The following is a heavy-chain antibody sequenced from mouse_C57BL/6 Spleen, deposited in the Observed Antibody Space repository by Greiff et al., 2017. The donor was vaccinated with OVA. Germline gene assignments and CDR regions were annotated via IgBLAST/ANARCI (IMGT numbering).Heavy chain of an antibody. V-gene: IGHV5-6*01. CDR2: ISSGGSYT. CDR1: GFTFSSYG. CDR3: ARLGYDYDY. D-gene: IGHD2-4*01. Sequence: EVHLVESGGDLVKPGGSLKLSCAASGFTFSSYGMSWVRQTPDKRLEWVATISSGGSYTYYPDSVKGRFTISRDNAKNTLYLQMSSLKSEDTAMYYCARLGYDYDYWGQGTTLTVSS. J-gene: IGHJ2*01.